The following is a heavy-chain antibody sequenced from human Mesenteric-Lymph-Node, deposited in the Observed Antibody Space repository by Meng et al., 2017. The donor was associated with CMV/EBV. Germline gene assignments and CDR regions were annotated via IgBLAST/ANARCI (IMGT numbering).Heavy chain of an antibody. J-gene: IGHJ4*02. V-gene: IGHV1-46*01. D-gene: IGHD2-2*01. CDR3: ARDQGCGSTNCLFDY. CDR2: IDQRGGSK. CDR1: GYTFSDNE. Sequence: SGYTFSDNEMKWVRQDKGKGLEWMGIIDQRGGSKNEEQRCQGRVTVTRDTSTSTVYLELSSLRSEDAAVYYCARDQGCGSTNCLFDYWGQGTLVTVSS.